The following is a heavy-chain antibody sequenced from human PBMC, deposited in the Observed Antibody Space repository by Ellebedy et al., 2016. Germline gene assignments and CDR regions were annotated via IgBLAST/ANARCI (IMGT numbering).Heavy chain of an antibody. CDR1: GITFSRYG. CDR2: ISDDGSHK. D-gene: IGHD1-14*01. CDR3: AKVRSSDFYNNYDMDV. V-gene: IGHV3-30*18. Sequence: GGSLRLSXAASGITFSRYGMHWVRQAPGKGLEWVAVISDDGSHKDYADSVKGRFTISRDNFKIRVYLEMNSLRLEDTAVYYCAKVRSSDFYNNYDMDVWGQGTTVTVSS. J-gene: IGHJ6*02.